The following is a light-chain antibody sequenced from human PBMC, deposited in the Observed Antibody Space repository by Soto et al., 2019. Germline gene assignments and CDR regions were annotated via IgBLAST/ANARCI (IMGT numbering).Light chain of an antibody. Sequence: EIVLTQSXGTLSLSPGERATLSCRASQSVSSSFLAWYQQKPGQAPRLLIYGASSRATGIPDRFSGSGSGTDFTLTISRLEPEDFAVYYCQQYDSSPSTFGPGTKVDIK. V-gene: IGKV3-20*01. CDR2: GAS. CDR3: QQYDSSPST. CDR1: QSVSSSF. J-gene: IGKJ3*01.